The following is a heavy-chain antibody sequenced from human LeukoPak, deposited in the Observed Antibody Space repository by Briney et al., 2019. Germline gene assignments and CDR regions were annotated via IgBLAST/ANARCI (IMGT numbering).Heavy chain of an antibody. CDR1: GFTFNNYA. CDR2: ISGGGETT. V-gene: IGHV3-23*01. J-gene: IGHJ4*02. D-gene: IGHD4-17*01. Sequence: GGSLRLSCAASGFTFNNYAMNWVRQAPGKGLEWVSSISGGGETTYYADSAKGRLTISRDNSQNTLYLQMNSLRAEDTAAYYCARDHADYVGYFFFDYWGQGTLVTVSS. CDR3: ARDHADYVGYFFFDY.